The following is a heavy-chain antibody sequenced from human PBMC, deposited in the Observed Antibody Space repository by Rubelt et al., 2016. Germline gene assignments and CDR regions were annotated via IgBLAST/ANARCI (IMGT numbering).Heavy chain of an antibody. V-gene: IGHV4-34*01. D-gene: IGHD1-7*01. CDR3: ASGNWNFGCFDY. CDR1: GGSFSGYY. CDR2: IYYSGST. J-gene: IGHJ4*02. Sequence: QVQLQQWGAGLLKPSETLSLTCAVYGGSFSGYYWGWIRQPPGKGLEWIGSIYYSGSTYYNPSLKSRVTISVDTSKNQFSLKLSSVTAADTAVYDCASGNWNFGCFDYWGQGTLVTVSS.